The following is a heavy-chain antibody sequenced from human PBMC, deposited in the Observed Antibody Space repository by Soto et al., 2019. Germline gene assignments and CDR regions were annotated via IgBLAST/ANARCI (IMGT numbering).Heavy chain of an antibody. Sequence: GGSLRLSCVASGFTFDDYTMHWVRQAPGKGLEWVSLISWDGGSTYYADSVKGRFTISRDNSKNSLYLQMNSLRTEDTALYYCAKGPFHYFDYWGQGTLVTVSS. CDR3: AKGPFHYFDY. CDR2: ISWDGGST. J-gene: IGHJ4*02. CDR1: GFTFDDYT. V-gene: IGHV3-43*01.